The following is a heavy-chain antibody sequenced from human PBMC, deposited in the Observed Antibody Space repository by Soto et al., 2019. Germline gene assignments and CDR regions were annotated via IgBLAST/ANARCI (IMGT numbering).Heavy chain of an antibody. J-gene: IGHJ5*02. CDR3: TREASRDSRPGGLLDP. CDR1: GFTFRSFT. CDR2: ISSNSAYI. Sequence: VGSLGLSCAASGFTFRSFTMNWVRQAPGKGLEWVSTISSNSAYIYYTDALRGRFTISRDNAKNSLHLQMNSLRAEDTAVYYCTREASRDSRPGGLLDPCGPGTLV. D-gene: IGHD6-13*01. V-gene: IGHV3-21*01.